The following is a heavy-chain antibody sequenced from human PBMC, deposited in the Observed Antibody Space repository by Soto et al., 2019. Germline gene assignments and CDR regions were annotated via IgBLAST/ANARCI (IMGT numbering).Heavy chain of an antibody. D-gene: IGHD3-9*01. CDR2: INHSGST. J-gene: IGHJ4*02. CDR3: ARVRYDILTGYYRVDY. V-gene: IGHV4-34*01. Sequence: SETLSLTCAVYGGSFSGYYWSWIRQPPGKGLEWIGEINHSGSTNYNPSLKSRVTISVDTSKNQFSLKLSSVTAADTAVYYCARVRYDILTGYYRVDYWGQGTLVTVSS. CDR1: GGSFSGYY.